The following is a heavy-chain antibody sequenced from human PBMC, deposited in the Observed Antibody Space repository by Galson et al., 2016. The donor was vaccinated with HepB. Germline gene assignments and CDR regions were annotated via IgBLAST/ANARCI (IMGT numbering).Heavy chain of an antibody. D-gene: IGHD2-2*01. CDR1: GYIFTAHY. CDR3: ARDPEESTLVVSAAMRDWFFDP. CDR2: INPNSGGT. J-gene: IGHJ2*01. V-gene: IGHV1-2*02. Sequence: SVKVSCKASGYIFTAHYIHWVRQGPGQGLEWMGWINPNSGGTKYAQKFQGRVTMTRDTSISTAYMEVSRLRSDYTAMYYCARDPEESTLVVSAAMRDWFFDPWGRGTLVTVSS.